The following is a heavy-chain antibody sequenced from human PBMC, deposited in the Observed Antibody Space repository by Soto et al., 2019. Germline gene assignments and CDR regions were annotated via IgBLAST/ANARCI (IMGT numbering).Heavy chain of an antibody. CDR2: ISWNSGSI. J-gene: IGHJ4*02. V-gene: IGHV3-9*01. D-gene: IGHD3-9*01. Sequence: EVQLVESGGGLVQPGRSLRLSCAASGFTFDDYAMHWVRQAPGTGLEWVSGISWNSGSIGYADSVKGRFTISRDNAKNSLYLQMNSLRAEDTALYYCAKGTSYYDILTGYSNWGQGTLVTVSS. CDR3: AKGTSYYDILTGYSN. CDR1: GFTFDDYA.